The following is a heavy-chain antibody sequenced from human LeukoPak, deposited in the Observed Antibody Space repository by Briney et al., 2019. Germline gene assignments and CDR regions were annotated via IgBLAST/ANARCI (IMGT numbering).Heavy chain of an antibody. CDR1: GFTLSSYG. V-gene: IGHV3-48*01. Sequence: GGSLRLSCAASGFTLSSYGMDWVRQAPGKGLEWVSYISSSSSSIYYADSVKGRFTISRDNAKNSLYLQMNSLRAEDTAVYYCARDPDYWGQGTLVIVSS. CDR2: ISSSSSSI. J-gene: IGHJ4*02. CDR3: ARDPDY.